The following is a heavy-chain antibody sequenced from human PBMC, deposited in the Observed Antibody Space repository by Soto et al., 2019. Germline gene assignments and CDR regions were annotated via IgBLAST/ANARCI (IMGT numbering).Heavy chain of an antibody. D-gene: IGHD2-2*01. J-gene: IGHJ6*02. CDR1: GYTFTNYG. CDR2: ITASNGNA. V-gene: IGHV1-18*01. CDR3: ARGATCSSTSCYDNFHYGLAV. Sequence: QVQLVQSGPEVKNPGASLKVSCKASGYTFTNYGITWVRQATGQGLEWMGWITASNGNANYAREIQGRLTLTRDTSTNSATMEWRSLRSDDTAMYYCARGATCSSTSCYDNFHYGLAVWGQGTTFIVSS.